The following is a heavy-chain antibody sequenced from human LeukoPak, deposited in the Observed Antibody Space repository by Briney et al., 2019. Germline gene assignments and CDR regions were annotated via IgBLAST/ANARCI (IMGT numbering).Heavy chain of an antibody. CDR1: GFTFSSYG. CDR3: ARLGDLTPPKSEPPIKWLLPRGTDDY. CDR2: ISYDGSNK. D-gene: IGHD3-22*01. Sequence: PGRSLRLSCAASGFTFSSYGMHWVRQAPGKGLEWVAVISYDGSNKYYADSVKGRFTISRDNSKNTLYLQMNSLRAEDTAVYYCARLGDLTPPKSEPPIKWLLPRGTDDYWGQGTLVTVSS. V-gene: IGHV3-30*03. J-gene: IGHJ4*02.